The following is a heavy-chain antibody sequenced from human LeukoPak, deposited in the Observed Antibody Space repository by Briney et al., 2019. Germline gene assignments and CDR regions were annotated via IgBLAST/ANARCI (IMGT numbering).Heavy chain of an antibody. CDR3: ATKDYGDYVRAFDI. V-gene: IGHV1-18*01. CDR1: GYTFTSYG. D-gene: IGHD4-17*01. Sequence: ASVKVSCKASGYTFTSYGISWVRQAPGQRLEWMGWISAYNGNTNYAQKLQGRVTMTTDTSTSTAYMELSSLRSEDTAVYYCATKDYGDYVRAFDIWGQGTMVTVSS. J-gene: IGHJ3*02. CDR2: ISAYNGNT.